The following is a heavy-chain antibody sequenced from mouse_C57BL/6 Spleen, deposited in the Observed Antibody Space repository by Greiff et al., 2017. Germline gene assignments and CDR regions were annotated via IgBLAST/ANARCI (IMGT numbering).Heavy chain of an antibody. Sequence: QVQLQQPGAELVRPGSSVKLSCKASGYTFTSYWMHWVKQRPIQGLEWIGNIDPSDSETHYNQKFKDKATLTVDKSSSTAYMQLSSLTSEDSAVYYCARAEGNGYYGRYCGYWGQGTTLTVSS. J-gene: IGHJ2*01. CDR2: IDPSDSET. V-gene: IGHV1-52*01. D-gene: IGHD2-3*01. CDR3: ARAEGNGYYGRYCGY. CDR1: GYTFTSYW.